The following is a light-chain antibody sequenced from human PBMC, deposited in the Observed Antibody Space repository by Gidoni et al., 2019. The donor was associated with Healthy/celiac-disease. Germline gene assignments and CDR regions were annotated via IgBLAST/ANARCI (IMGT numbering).Light chain of an antibody. Sequence: EIVMTQSPATLSVSPGERATLSCRASQSVNSNLAWYQQKPGQAPRLLLYGASTRATGIPARFSGSGSGTEFTLTISSLQSEDFAVYYCQQYNNWPPVTFXGXTKVEIK. CDR2: GAS. J-gene: IGKJ4*01. CDR3: QQYNNWPPVT. V-gene: IGKV3-15*01. CDR1: QSVNSN.